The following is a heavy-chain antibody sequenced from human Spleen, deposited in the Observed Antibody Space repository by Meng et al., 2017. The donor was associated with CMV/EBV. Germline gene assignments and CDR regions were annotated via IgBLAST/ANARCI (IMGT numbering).Heavy chain of an antibody. CDR3: AAYDDYSNYGFDY. Sequence: ASVKVSCKASGDTFRTYTLSWVRQAPGQGLEWMGWINPNSGGTNYAQKFQGRVTMTRDTSISTAYMELSRLRSDDTAVYYCAAYDDYSNYGFDYWGQGTLVTVSS. D-gene: IGHD4-11*01. V-gene: IGHV1-2*02. CDR1: GDTFRTYT. CDR2: INPNSGGT. J-gene: IGHJ4*02.